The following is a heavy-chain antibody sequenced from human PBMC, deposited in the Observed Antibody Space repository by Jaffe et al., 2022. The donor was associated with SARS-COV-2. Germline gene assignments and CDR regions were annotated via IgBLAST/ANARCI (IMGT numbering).Heavy chain of an antibody. CDR2: INPNSGGT. CDR1: GYTFTGYY. CDR3: AAEGAMVRGVIMDYYYYYGMDV. Sequence: QVQLVQSGAEVKKPGASVKVSCKASGYTFTGYYMHWVRQAPGQGLEWMGWINPNSGGTNYAQKFQGRVTMTRDTSISTAYMELSRLRSDDTAVYYCAAEGAMVRGVIMDYYYYYGMDVWGQGTTVTVSS. J-gene: IGHJ6*02. D-gene: IGHD3-10*01. V-gene: IGHV1-2*02.